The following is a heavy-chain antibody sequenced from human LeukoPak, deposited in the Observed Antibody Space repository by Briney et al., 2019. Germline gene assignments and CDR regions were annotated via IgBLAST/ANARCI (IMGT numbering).Heavy chain of an antibody. Sequence: SQTLSLTCAISGDSVSSNSAAWTWIRQSPSRGLEWLGRTYYRSKWYNDYAVSVKSRITINPDTSKNQFSLQLNSVTPEDTAVYYCARGVLEIYYDSSGYTHPFDYWGQGTLVTVSS. CDR2: TYYRSKWYN. J-gene: IGHJ4*02. D-gene: IGHD3-22*01. CDR3: ARGVLEIYYDSSGYTHPFDY. CDR1: GDSVSSNSAA. V-gene: IGHV6-1*01.